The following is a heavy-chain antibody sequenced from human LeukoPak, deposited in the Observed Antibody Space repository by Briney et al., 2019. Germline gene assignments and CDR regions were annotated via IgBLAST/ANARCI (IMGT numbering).Heavy chain of an antibody. V-gene: IGHV5-51*01. CDR1: GYSFNSYW. CDR3: ATAQLGTRGGGYFDY. Sequence: GESLKISCKGSGYSFNSYWIGWVRQMPGKGLEGMGIIYPGDCDTRYSPSFQGQVTISADKSISTAYLQWSSLKASDTAMYYCATAQLGTRGGGYFDYWGQGTLVTVSS. CDR2: IYPGDCDT. J-gene: IGHJ4*02. D-gene: IGHD7-27*01.